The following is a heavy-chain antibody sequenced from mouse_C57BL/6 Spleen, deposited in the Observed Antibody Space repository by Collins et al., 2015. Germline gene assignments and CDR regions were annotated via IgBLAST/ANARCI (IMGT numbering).Heavy chain of an antibody. V-gene: IGHV12-3*02. CDR1: GFPTTSGYY. CDR3: AGDSDGYWYFDV. D-gene: IGHD2-3*01. J-gene: IGHJ1*01. CDR2: ITHSGEN. Sequence: QMQLQESGPGPVKPSQSLFLACSITGFPTTSGYYWIWIRQSPGKPLEWMGYITHSGENFSTTPSLQSPISITRETSKNQFFLQLNSVTTEDTAMYYCAGDSDGYWYFDVWGAGTTVTVSS.